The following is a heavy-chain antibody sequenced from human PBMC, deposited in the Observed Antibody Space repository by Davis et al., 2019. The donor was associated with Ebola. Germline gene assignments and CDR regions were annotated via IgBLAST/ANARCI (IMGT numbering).Heavy chain of an antibody. Sequence: GESLKISCEGSGITVRRYAMNWVRQAPGKGLEWVSTTTSAEDTFYSDPVKGRFTVSRDNFKNTVYLQMDSLRDKDTAVYYCAQGTFVKTYRRGRTVGAEFFQNWGQGTLVTVSS. CDR1: GITVRRYA. D-gene: IGHD6-19*01. V-gene: IGHV3-23*01. CDR3: AQGTFVKTYRRGRTVGAEFFQN. CDR2: TTSAEDT. J-gene: IGHJ1*01.